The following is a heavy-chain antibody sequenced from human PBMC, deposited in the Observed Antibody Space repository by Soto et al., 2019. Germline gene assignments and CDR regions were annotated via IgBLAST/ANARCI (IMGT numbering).Heavy chain of an antibody. Sequence: QLQLQESGPGLVKPSETLSLTCSVSGGSIGSNSHYWVWIRQPPGKGLEWIGSIYYNGDTYYNPSLKSRVTISVDTAKNQFSVKLNSVTAADTAVYYCARHQSIVVVTAARAFDIWGQGTMVTVSS. D-gene: IGHD2-15*01. CDR3: ARHQSIVVVTAARAFDI. V-gene: IGHV4-39*01. J-gene: IGHJ3*02. CDR2: IYYNGDT. CDR1: GGSIGSNSHY.